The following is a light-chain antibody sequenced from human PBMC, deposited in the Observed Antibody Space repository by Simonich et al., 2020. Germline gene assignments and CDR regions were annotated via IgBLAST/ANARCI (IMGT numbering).Light chain of an antibody. CDR1: SSDVGGYNY. Sequence: QSALTQPRSVSGSPGQSVTISCTGTSSDVGGYNYVSWYQQHPGKAPKLMIYDVSKRPSGVSNRFSGSKYGNTASLTISGLQAEDEADYYCSSYTSSSTFVVFGGGTKLTVL. CDR2: DVS. J-gene: IGLJ2*01. CDR3: SSYTSSSTFVV. V-gene: IGLV2-11*01.